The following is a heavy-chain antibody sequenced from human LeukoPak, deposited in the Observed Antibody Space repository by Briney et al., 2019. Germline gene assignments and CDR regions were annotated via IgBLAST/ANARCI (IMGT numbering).Heavy chain of an antibody. Sequence: SETLSLTCTLYGGSMSSIYWSWIRQPPEGGLEWMRYIYYRGSTSYNPSLTSRGTISVDTSNNQFSLKLSSVTAADTAVYYWARLTPYSYGILDYWRQGTRVTVSS. D-gene: IGHD5-18*01. CDR1: GGSMSSIY. V-gene: IGHV4-59*01. J-gene: IGHJ4*02. CDR3: ARLTPYSYGILDY. CDR2: IYYRGST.